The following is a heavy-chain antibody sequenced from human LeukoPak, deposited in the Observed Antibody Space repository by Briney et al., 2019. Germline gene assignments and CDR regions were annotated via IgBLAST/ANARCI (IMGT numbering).Heavy chain of an antibody. CDR2: INPNNCDT. CDR3: ARAMPGHADAFDI. CDR1: GYTFTGYY. Sequence: ASVKVSCKASGYTFTGYYMHWVRQAPGQGLEWMGLINPNNCDTNYSQRFQGRVTMTRATSISTAYMELSRLRSDDTDVYYCARAMPGHADAFDIWGQGTMVTVSS. J-gene: IGHJ3*02. V-gene: IGHV1-2*02. D-gene: IGHD2-2*01.